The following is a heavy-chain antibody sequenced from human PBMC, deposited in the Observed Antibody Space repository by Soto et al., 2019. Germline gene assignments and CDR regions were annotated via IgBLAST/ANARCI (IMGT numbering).Heavy chain of an antibody. Sequence: QVQLQASGPGLVTPSVTLSLTCAVSGGSISSSNWWSWVRQPPGKGLEWIGEIYNGGSTNYNPSLITRVIISVEKSRSQSSLKLGSVTAADTAVYDCARTMPTVTTYWFDPWGQGTLVTVSS. V-gene: IGHV4-4*02. CDR1: GGSISSSNW. CDR2: IYNGGST. D-gene: IGHD4-17*01. CDR3: ARTMPTVTTYWFDP. J-gene: IGHJ5*02.